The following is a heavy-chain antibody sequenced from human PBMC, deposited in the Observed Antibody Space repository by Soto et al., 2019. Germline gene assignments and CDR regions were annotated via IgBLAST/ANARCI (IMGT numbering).Heavy chain of an antibody. CDR3: TTGPNLRPLAAFDI. Sequence: GGSLRLSCAASGFTFTNAWMTWVRQGPGKGLEWVGRIKSKSDGGTIDYAAPAKGRFTISRDDSKNTLYLQMNSLKTEDTAVYYCTTGPNLRPLAAFDIWGQGTVVTVSS. CDR1: GFTFTNAW. V-gene: IGHV3-15*01. CDR2: IKSKSDGGTI. J-gene: IGHJ3*02.